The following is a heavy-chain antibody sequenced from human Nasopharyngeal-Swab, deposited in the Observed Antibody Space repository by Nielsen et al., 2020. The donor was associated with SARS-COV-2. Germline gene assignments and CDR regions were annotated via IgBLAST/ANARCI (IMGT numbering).Heavy chain of an antibody. CDR3: TRGRVVPAAIDWFDP. J-gene: IGHJ5*02. CDR1: GFTFGDYA. D-gene: IGHD2-2*01. Sequence: SCTVSGFTFGDYAMSWFRLAPGKGLEWVGFIRSNAYGGTTEYAASVKGRSTISRDVSKSIAYLQMNSLKTEDTAVYYCTRGRVVPAAIDWFDPWGQGTLVTVSS. V-gene: IGHV3-49*03. CDR2: IRSNAYGGTT.